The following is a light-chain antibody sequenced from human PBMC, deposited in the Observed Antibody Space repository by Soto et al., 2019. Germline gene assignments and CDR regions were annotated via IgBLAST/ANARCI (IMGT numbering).Light chain of an antibody. CDR1: SSNIGNNA. CDR2: YDD. V-gene: IGLV1-36*01. CDR3: EAWDDSLNGSYV. J-gene: IGLJ1*01. Sequence: QSVLTQPPSVSEAPRQRVTISCSGSSSNIGNNAVNWYQQLPGKAPKLLIYYDDLLPSGVSDRFSGSKSGTSASLAISGLQSEDEADYYCEAWDDSLNGSYVFGTGTKVTVL.